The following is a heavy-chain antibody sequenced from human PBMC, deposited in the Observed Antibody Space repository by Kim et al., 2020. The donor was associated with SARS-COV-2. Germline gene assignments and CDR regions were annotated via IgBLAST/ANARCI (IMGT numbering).Heavy chain of an antibody. J-gene: IGHJ6*02. CDR1: GFTVSSNY. CDR3: ARDRAADSGYLSRYYYYGMDV. V-gene: IGHV3-53*04. CDR2: IYSGGST. D-gene: IGHD5-12*01. Sequence: GGSLRLSCAASGFTVSSNYMSWVRQAPGKGLEWVSVIYSGGSTYYADSVKGRFTISRHNSKNTLYLQMNSLRAEDTAVYYCARDRAADSGYLSRYYYYGMDVWGQGTTVTVSS.